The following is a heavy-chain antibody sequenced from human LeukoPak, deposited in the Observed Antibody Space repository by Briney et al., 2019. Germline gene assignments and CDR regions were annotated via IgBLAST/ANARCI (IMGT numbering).Heavy chain of an antibody. CDR1: GYTFTDYY. CDR2: INPNSGGT. V-gene: IGHV1-2*02. Sequence: ASVKVSCKASGYTFTDYYMHWVRQAPGQGLEWMGWINPNSGGTNYAQKFQGRVTMTRDTSITTAYVELSRLRSDDAAVYYCYSSDDAFDIWGQGTMVTVSS. CDR3: YSSDDAFDI. D-gene: IGHD3-22*01. J-gene: IGHJ3*02.